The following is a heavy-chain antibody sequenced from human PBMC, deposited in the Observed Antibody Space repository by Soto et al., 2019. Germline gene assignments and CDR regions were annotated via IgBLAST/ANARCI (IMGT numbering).Heavy chain of an antibody. J-gene: IGHJ6*02. CDR2: ISGSGGST. Sequence: EAQLLESGGGLVQPGGSLRLSCAASGFTFGIHAMSWVRQAPGKGLEWVSVISGSGGSTYFADSVKGRFTISRDNFKNTLSLQMNSLRVEDTAVYYCAKGSAATHYYYYAMDVWGQGTPVTVSS. CDR3: AKGSAATHYYYYAMDV. V-gene: IGHV3-23*01. D-gene: IGHD2-15*01. CDR1: GFTFGIHA.